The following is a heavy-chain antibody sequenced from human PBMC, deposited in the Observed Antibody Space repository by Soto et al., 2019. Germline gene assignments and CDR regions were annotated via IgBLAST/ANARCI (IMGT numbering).Heavy chain of an antibody. CDR1: GGSISSGGYY. V-gene: IGHV4-31*03. CDR2: IYYSGST. Sequence: QVQLQESGPGLVKPSQTLSLTCTVSGGSISSGGYYWSWIRQHPGKGLEWIGYIYYSGSTYYNPSLKSRVTISXXTXKXXFSLKLSSVTAADTAVYYCARVHVVRGVHYWYFDLWGRGTLVTVSS. CDR3: ARVHVVRGVHYWYFDL. D-gene: IGHD3-10*01. J-gene: IGHJ2*01.